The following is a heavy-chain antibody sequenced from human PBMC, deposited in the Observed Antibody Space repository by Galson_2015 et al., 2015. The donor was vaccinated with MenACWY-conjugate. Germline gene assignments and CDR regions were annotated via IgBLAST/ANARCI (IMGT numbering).Heavy chain of an antibody. V-gene: IGHV3-23*01. Sequence: SLRLSCAASGFTFSNYGMAWVRQAPGKGLDWVSAMSRSGTTYYAASVKGRFTISRDYAKNTLYLQMSSLRVEDTAVYYCAREGFCSDDSCYFYDYWGQGTLVTVSS. CDR3: AREGFCSDDSCYFYDY. D-gene: IGHD2-15*01. CDR2: MSRSGTT. J-gene: IGHJ4*02. CDR1: GFTFSNYG.